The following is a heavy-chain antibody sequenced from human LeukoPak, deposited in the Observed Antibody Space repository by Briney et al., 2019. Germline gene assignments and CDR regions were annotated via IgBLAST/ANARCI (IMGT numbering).Heavy chain of an antibody. J-gene: IGHJ4*02. V-gene: IGHV3-48*01. CDR3: AKTDRTRCSTTTCYAFDS. CDR1: GFTFSDYS. CDR2: IGIDSGNT. Sequence: GGSLRLSCAASGFTFSDYSMNWVRQAPGKGLEWISYIGIDSGNTNYADSVKGRFTISGDKAKNSLYLQMNSLRVEDTAVYYCAKTDRTRCSTTTCYAFDSWGQGTLVTVSS. D-gene: IGHD1-26*01.